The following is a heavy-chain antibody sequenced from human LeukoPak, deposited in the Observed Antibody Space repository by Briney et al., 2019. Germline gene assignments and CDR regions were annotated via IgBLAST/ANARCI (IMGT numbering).Heavy chain of an antibody. V-gene: IGHV1-24*01. CDR3: VHYDILTGNFDY. D-gene: IGHD3-9*01. Sequence: ASVKVSCKVPGYTLTELSMHWVRQAPGKGLEWMGGFDPEDGETIYAQKFQGRVTMTEDTSTDTAYMELSSLRSEDTAVYYCVHYDILTGNFDYWGQGTLVTVSS. J-gene: IGHJ4*02. CDR1: GYTLTELS. CDR2: FDPEDGET.